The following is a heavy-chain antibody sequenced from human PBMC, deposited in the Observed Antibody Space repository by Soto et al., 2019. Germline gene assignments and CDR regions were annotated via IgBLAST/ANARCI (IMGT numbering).Heavy chain of an antibody. Sequence: AAVQVSCKSSGYTFIYYCLHWVRQAPGQGLEGMGWINPHSCDTYYADKFQGRVTLTRETSITTVFVELSRLTSDDTALCFCARQGKSYRSPRDSYGMDVWGQGTSVTVSS. D-gene: IGHD2-21*02. V-gene: IGHV1-2*02. CDR2: INPHSCDT. CDR3: ARQGKSYRSPRDSYGMDV. CDR1: GYTFIYYC. J-gene: IGHJ6*02.